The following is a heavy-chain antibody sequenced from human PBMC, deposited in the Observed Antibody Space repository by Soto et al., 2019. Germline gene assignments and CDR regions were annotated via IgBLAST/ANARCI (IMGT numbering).Heavy chain of an antibody. CDR2: IYYGGST. Sequence: SXTLSLTCTVSGGSISSGNYYWSWIRQPPGKGVEWIGYIYYGGSTYYNPALKSRVTIAVDTSKNQFSVKLSSVTAADTAVYYCARWPQLEPRFDYCGQGTLVTGSS. CDR1: GGSISSGNYY. V-gene: IGHV4-31*03. CDR3: ARWPQLEPRFDY. D-gene: IGHD1-1*01. J-gene: IGHJ4*02.